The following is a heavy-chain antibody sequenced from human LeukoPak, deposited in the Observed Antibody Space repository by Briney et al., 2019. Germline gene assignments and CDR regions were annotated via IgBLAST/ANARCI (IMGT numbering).Heavy chain of an antibody. V-gene: IGHV3-30*03. CDR2: ISYDGSNK. J-gene: IGHJ4*02. Sequence: PGGSLRLSCAASGFTFSSYGMHWVRQAPGKGLEWVAVISYDGSNKYYADSVKGRFTISRDNSKNTLYLQMNSLRAEDTAVYYCAILGVVTAMYFDYWGQGTLVTVSS. D-gene: IGHD2-21*02. CDR1: GFTFSSYG. CDR3: AILGVVTAMYFDY.